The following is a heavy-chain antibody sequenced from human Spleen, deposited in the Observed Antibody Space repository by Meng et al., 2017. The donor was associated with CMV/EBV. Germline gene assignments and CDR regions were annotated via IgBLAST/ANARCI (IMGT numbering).Heavy chain of an antibody. Sequence: SETLSLTCAVYGGSFSGYYWSWIRQPPGKGLEWIGNFYYSGNTYYKPSLRSRVTISVDTSKNQFSLKLSSVTAADTAVYYCARGYSSSSVLDYWGQGTLVTVSS. D-gene: IGHD6-6*01. V-gene: IGHV4-34*01. J-gene: IGHJ4*02. CDR2: FYYSGNT. CDR1: GGSFSGYY. CDR3: ARGYSSSSVLDY.